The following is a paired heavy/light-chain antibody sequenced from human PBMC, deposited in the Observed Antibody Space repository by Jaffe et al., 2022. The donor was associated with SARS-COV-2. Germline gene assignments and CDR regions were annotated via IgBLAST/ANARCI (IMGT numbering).Heavy chain of an antibody. J-gene: IGHJ4*02. V-gene: IGHV3-23*01. Sequence: EVQLLESGGGLVQPGGSLRLSCAASGFTFSRYDMNWVRQGPGKGLQWVSVISANGFTTKYADSVKGRFTISRDNSKNTLYLQMNSLRADDTAVYFCLRRTYDDFGGWGQGTLVTVSS. CDR1: GFTFSRYD. CDR3: LRRTYDDFGG. CDR2: ISANGFTT. D-gene: IGHD4-17*01.
Light chain of an antibody. J-gene: IGKJ1*01. CDR3: MQGTQFPWT. CDR1: QSLVHTDGNTF. Sequence: DIVLTQTPLSSPVTLGQPASISCRSSQSLVHTDGNTFLSWLQQRPGQPPRVLIYKISNRLSGVPDRFSGSGAGTDFTLKISRVEAEDVGIYYCMQGTQFPWTFGQGTKVEIK. CDR2: KIS. V-gene: IGKV2-24*01.